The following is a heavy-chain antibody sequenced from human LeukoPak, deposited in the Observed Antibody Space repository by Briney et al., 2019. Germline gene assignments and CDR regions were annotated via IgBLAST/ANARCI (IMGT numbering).Heavy chain of an antibody. D-gene: IGHD3-3*01. CDR2: IKQDGSEK. J-gene: IGHJ6*03. CDR1: GFTFSSSW. CDR3: AKDKYNFWSGSNYYYMDV. V-gene: IGHV3-7*03. Sequence: GGSLRLSCAASGFTFSSSWMNWVRQAPGQGLEWVANIKQDGSEKYYVDSVKGRFTISRDNAKNSLYLQMNSLRAEDTAVYYCAKDKYNFWSGSNYYYMDVWGKGTTVTVSS.